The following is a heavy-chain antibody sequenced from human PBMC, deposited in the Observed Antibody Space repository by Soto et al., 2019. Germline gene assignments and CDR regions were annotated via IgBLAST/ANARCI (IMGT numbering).Heavy chain of an antibody. CDR2: MYYSGST. CDR1: GGSISSSSDY. D-gene: IGHD7-27*01. CDR3: ARPWGPGVVFNYFYGMDV. Sequence: ASETLSLTCTVSGGSISSSSDYWGWIRQPPGKALEWIGTMYYSGSTYYNPSLKSRVTISIDTSKNQFSLNLSPVTAADTAVYCCARPWGPGVVFNYFYGMDVWGQGTTVTVSS. J-gene: IGHJ6*02. V-gene: IGHV4-39*01.